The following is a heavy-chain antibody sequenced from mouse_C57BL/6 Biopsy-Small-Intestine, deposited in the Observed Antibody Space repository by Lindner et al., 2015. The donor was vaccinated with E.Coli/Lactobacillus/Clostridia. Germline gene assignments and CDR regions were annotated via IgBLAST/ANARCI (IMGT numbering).Heavy chain of an antibody. D-gene: IGHD1-1*01. CDR1: GYTFTEYT. CDR3: AREYGSAYGDFFDF. Sequence: VQLQESGAELARPGASVKLSCKASGYTFTEYTIHWIKQRSGQGLEWIGWFYPGSGRIRYDEKFKDKATLTSDKSSSTVYMELSRLTSEDSAVYFCAREYGSAYGDFFDFWGQGTTLTVSS. J-gene: IGHJ2*01. CDR2: FYPGSGRI. V-gene: IGHV1-62-2*01.